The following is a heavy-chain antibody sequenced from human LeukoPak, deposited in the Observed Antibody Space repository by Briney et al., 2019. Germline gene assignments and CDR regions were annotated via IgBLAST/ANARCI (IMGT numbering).Heavy chain of an antibody. CDR3: ARIPRFPYYYGSGRGYYYGMDV. CDR1: GGSFSGYY. D-gene: IGHD3-10*01. J-gene: IGHJ6*02. CDR2: INHSGST. Sequence: SETLSLTCAVYGGSFSGYYWSWIRQPPGKGLEWIGEINHSGSTNYNPSLKSRVTISVDTSKNQFFLKLSSVTAADTAVYYCARIPRFPYYYGSGRGYYYGMDVWGQGTTVTVSS. V-gene: IGHV4-34*01.